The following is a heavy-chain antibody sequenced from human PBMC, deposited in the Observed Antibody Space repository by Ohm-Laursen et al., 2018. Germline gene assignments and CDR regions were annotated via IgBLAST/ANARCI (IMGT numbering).Heavy chain of an antibody. CDR3: ARGQPIDF. Sequence: GASVKVSCKASGYTFTSYGISWVRQAPGQGLEWMGIINTGGGSTSHAQKFQGRLTMTRDTSTSTVYMELSSLRSEDTAMYYCARGQPIDFWGQGTLVTVSS. CDR2: INTGGGST. V-gene: IGHV1-46*01. J-gene: IGHJ4*02. CDR1: GYTFTSYG.